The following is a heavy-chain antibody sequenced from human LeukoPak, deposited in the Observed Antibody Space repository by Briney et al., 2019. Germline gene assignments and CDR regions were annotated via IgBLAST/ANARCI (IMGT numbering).Heavy chain of an antibody. J-gene: IGHJ3*02. D-gene: IGHD1-7*01. Sequence: SQTLSLTCAVSGGSISSGGYSWSWIRQPPGKGLEWIGYIYHSGSTYYNPSLKSRVTISVDRSKNQFSLKLSSVTAADTAVYYCARGGTTYYAFDIWGQGTMVIVSS. CDR3: ARGGTTYYAFDI. V-gene: IGHV4-30-2*01. CDR2: IYHSGST. CDR1: GGSISSGGYS.